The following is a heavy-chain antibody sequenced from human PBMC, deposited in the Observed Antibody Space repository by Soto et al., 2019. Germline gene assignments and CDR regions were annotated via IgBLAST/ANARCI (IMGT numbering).Heavy chain of an antibody. D-gene: IGHD3-3*01. V-gene: IGHV4-39*02. J-gene: IGHJ4*01. CDR1: GGSISSSGYY. Sequence: PSETLSLTCTVSGGSISSSGYYWGWIRQPPGKGLEWIGSIYYSGSTYYNPSLKSRVTISVDTSKNQFSLKLSSVTAADTAVYYCVTDTVPSDFSFDYWGDGTLVTSPQ. CDR2: IYYSGST. CDR3: VTDTVPSDFSFDY.